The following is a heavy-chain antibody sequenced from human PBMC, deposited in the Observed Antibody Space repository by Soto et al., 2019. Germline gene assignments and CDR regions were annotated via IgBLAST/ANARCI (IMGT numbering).Heavy chain of an antibody. CDR1: GFTFSTYT. J-gene: IGHJ2*01. CDR2: ISYDGSNK. Sequence: GGSLRLSCAASGFTFSTYTMHWVRQAPGKGLEWVAIISYDGSNKYYADSVKGRFTISRDNSKNTLYLQMSSLRPEDTAVYYCAREGSNYYFDLWGRGTLVTVSS. V-gene: IGHV3-30-3*01. D-gene: IGHD1-7*01. CDR3: AREGSNYYFDL.